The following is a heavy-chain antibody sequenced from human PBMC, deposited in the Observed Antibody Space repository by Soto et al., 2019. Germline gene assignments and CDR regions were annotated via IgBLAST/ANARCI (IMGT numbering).Heavy chain of an antibody. CDR3: ARGGSPYVWFNEF. V-gene: IGHV1-69*13. J-gene: IGHJ4*02. CDR2: ILPVFGTT. Sequence: ASVEVSCKDSGGLFSSFAISWVRQAPGQGLEWLGGILPVFGTTNYPEKFQDRVTITADESTNTAYMELSSLTSGDTAIYYCARGGSPYVWFNEFWGQGTLVTVSS. D-gene: IGHD3-16*01. CDR1: GGLFSSFA.